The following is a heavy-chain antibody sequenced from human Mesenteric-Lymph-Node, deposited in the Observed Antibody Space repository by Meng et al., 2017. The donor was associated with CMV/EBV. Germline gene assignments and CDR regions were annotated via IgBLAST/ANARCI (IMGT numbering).Heavy chain of an antibody. CDR1: GFTFNSYG. D-gene: IGHD2-2*02. Sequence: GESLKISCAASGFTFNSYGMHWVRQAPGKGLEWVAFIRYDGSNKYYADSVKGRFTISRDNSKNTLYLQMNSLRAEDTAVYYCARERWGYCSSTSCYRVYYYGMDVWGQGTTVTVSS. CDR2: IRYDGSNK. V-gene: IGHV3-30*02. CDR3: ARERWGYCSSTSCYRVYYYGMDV. J-gene: IGHJ6*02.